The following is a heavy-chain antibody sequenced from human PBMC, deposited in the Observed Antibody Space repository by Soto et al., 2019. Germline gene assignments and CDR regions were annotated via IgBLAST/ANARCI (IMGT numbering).Heavy chain of an antibody. Sequence: QVQLVQSGAEVKKPGASVKVSCKASGYTFTSYGISWVRQAPGQGLGWMGWISAYNGNTNYAQKTQGRITMATDPSTSPDYMGLRSLTSDRPAVYFCAGGKISPPYYYCYGMDVWGQGTTVTVSS. CDR3: AGGKISPPYYYCYGMDV. V-gene: IGHV1-18*01. D-gene: IGHD3-16*01. CDR2: ISAYNGNT. CDR1: GYTFTSYG. J-gene: IGHJ6*02.